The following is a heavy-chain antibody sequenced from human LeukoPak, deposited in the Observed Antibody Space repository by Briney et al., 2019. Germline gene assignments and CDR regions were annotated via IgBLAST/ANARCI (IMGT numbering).Heavy chain of an antibody. CDR1: GFAFGSHA. Sequence: PGGSLRLSCTASGFAFGSHAMHWVRQAPGKGLEWVAFIRYDGSKKFYADSVKGRFTISRDNSKNTLYLQMYSLRAEDTAVYYCAKIPYGDYVLDYYYYMDVWGKGTTVTISS. D-gene: IGHD4-17*01. CDR3: AKIPYGDYVLDYYYYMDV. J-gene: IGHJ6*03. V-gene: IGHV3-30*02. CDR2: IRYDGSKK.